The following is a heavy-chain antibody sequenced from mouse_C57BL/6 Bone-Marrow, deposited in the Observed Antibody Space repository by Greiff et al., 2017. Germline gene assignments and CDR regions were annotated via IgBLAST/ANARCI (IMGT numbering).Heavy chain of an antibody. CDR2: ISSGGDYI. CDR1: GFTFSSYA. V-gene: IGHV5-9-1*02. Sequence: EVQRVESGEGLVKPGGSLKLSFAASGFTFSSYAMSWVRQTPEKRLEWVAYISSGGDYIYYADTVKGRFTISRDNARNTLYLQMSSLKSEDTAMYYCTRGGDYGQGFDYWGQGTTLTVSS. J-gene: IGHJ2*01. CDR3: TRGGDYGQGFDY. D-gene: IGHD1-1*01.